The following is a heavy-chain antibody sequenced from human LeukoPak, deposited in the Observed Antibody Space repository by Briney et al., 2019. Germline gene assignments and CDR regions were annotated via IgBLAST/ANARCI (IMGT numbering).Heavy chain of an antibody. CDR1: GFTFSSYA. J-gene: IGHJ4*02. CDR2: ISYDGSNK. V-gene: IGHV3-30*04. CDR3: ARVPGYDSSGYFDY. D-gene: IGHD3-22*01. Sequence: GGSLRLSCAASGFTFSSYAMHWVRQAPGKGLEWVAVISYDGSNKYYADSVKGRFTISRDNSKNTLYLQMNSLRAEDTAVYYCARVPGYDSSGYFDYWGQGTLVTVSS.